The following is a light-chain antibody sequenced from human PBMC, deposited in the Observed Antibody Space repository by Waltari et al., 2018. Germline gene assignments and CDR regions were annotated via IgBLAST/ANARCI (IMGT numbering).Light chain of an antibody. Sequence: SYELTQPSSVSVSPGQTAKITCSGAVLTNKYARWFQQKPGQAPVLMIYKDSERPSRLPERFSVSSSGATVTLTITGAQVEDGADYYCYSSTDNSGIFGGGTTLTVL. V-gene: IGLV3-27*01. CDR3: YSSTDNSGI. CDR1: VLTNKY. J-gene: IGLJ2*01. CDR2: KDS.